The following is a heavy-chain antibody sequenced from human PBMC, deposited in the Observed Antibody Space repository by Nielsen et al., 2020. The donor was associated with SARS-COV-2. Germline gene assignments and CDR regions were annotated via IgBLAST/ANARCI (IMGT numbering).Heavy chain of an antibody. CDR3: ARDFDGSGLVDY. CDR1: GGSFSGYY. V-gene: IGHV4-34*01. D-gene: IGHD3-10*01. J-gene: IGHJ4*02. Sequence: SETLSLTCAVYGGSFSGYYWSWIRQPPGKGLEWTGEINHSGSTNDNPSLKSRVTISVDTSKNQFSLKLSSVTAADTAVYYCARDFDGSGLVDYWGQGTLVTVSS. CDR2: INHSGST.